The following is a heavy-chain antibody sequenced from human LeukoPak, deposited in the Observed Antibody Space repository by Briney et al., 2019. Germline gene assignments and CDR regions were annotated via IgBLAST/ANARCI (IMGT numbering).Heavy chain of an antibody. CDR2: IYYSGST. Sequence: SETLSLTCTVSGCSISSYYWSWIRQPPGKGLEWIGYIYYSGSTNYNPSLKSRVTISVDTSKNQFSLKLSSVTAADTAVYYCARDRGGITMVRGAPLYYYGMDVWGKGTTVTVSS. J-gene: IGHJ6*04. CDR3: ARDRGGITMVRGAPLYYYGMDV. V-gene: IGHV4-59*01. CDR1: GCSISSYY. D-gene: IGHD3-10*01.